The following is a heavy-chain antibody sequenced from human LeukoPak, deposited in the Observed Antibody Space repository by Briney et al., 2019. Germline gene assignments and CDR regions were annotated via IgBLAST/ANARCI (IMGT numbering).Heavy chain of an antibody. CDR3: ARGLVGATGGLDGAFDI. CDR1: GFTFSSYE. V-gene: IGHV3-48*03. J-gene: IGHJ3*02. D-gene: IGHD1-26*01. CDR2: ISSSGSTI. Sequence: PGGSLRLSCAASGFTFSSYEMNWVRQAPGKGLEWVLYISSSGSTIYYADSVKGRFTISRDNAKNSLYLQMNSLRAEDTAVYYCARGLVGATGGLDGAFDIWGQGTMVTVSS.